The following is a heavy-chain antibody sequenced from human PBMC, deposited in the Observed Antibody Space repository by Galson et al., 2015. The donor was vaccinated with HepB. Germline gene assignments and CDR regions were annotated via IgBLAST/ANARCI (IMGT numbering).Heavy chain of an antibody. J-gene: IGHJ4*02. D-gene: IGHD3-10*01. Sequence: SLRLSCAASGFTFSSYGMHWVRQAPGKGLEWVAVIWYDGNNKYYTDSVKGRFTISRDNSKNTLYLQLNSLRAEDTAVYYCTKDRKGRLMFLRGVIMKGPDYWGQGTQVIVSS. V-gene: IGHV3-33*06. CDR1: GFTFSSYG. CDR3: TKDRKGRLMFLRGVIMKGPDY. CDR2: IWYDGNNK.